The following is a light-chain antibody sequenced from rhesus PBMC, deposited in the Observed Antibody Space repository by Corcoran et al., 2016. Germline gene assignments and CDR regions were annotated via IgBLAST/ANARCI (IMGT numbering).Light chain of an antibody. V-gene: IGKV1S14*01. CDR3: KQHNSYPLT. CDR1: RDISNY. J-gene: IGKJ4*01. CDR2: YTS. Sequence: DIQMTQSPSSLSASVGDTVTITCRASRDISNYLAWIQQKPVKAPKPQIYYTSNLESGVPSLFSGSGSGTDVTLTIISLQPEDFAIYYCKQHNSYPLTVGGGTKVEIK.